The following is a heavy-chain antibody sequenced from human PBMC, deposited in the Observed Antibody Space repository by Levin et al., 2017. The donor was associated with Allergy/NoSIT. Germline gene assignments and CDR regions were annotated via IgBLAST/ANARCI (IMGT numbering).Heavy chain of an antibody. D-gene: IGHD3-10*01. V-gene: IGHV3-48*03. CDR1: GFTFSSYE. CDR3: AIADPPSNYFHGIDV. Sequence: GGSLRLSCVASGFTFSSYEMNWVRQVPGKGLEWVSYIGSSGRDQNYADPVKGRFTISRENAKKSLFLQLNSLRAEDTAVYYCAIADPPSNYFHGIDVWGQGTTVTVAS. CDR2: IGSSGRDQ. J-gene: IGHJ6*02.